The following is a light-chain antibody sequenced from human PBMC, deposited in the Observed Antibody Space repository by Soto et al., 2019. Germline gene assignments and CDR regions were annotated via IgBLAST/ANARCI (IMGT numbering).Light chain of an antibody. CDR2: AAS. CDR3: LQLNTYPFT. V-gene: IGKV1-9*01. CDR1: QGVTSY. Sequence: IQLTQSPSSLSASVGDRVTITCRASQGVTSYLAWYQQKPGKAPKLLIYAASTLQSGVASRFSGSGSVTEFTLTISSLQPEDFATYYCLQLNTYPFTFGPGTKVEIK. J-gene: IGKJ3*01.